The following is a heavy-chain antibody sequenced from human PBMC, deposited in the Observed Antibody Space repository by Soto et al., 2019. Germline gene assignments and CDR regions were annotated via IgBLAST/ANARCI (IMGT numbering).Heavy chain of an antibody. CDR2: ISLYSDGT. Sequence: QVQLVQSGGEVKRPGASVKVSCKTSGYTFSNYGITWVRQAPGQPLEWLGWISLYSDGTNYAQKFPGRVSMTTDTATTTAYMELRSLRSDDTAVYYCARVVPGAEAWFGPWGQGTLVNVSS. V-gene: IGHV1-18*01. CDR3: ARVVPGAEAWFGP. CDR1: GYTFSNYG. D-gene: IGHD2-2*01. J-gene: IGHJ5*02.